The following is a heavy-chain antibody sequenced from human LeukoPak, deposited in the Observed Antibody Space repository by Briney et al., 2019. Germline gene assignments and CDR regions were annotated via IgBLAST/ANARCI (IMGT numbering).Heavy chain of an antibody. D-gene: IGHD3-3*01. CDR1: GGSISGYY. CDR2: IYYSGST. Sequence: PSETLSLTCTVSGGSISGYYWSWLRQPPGKGLEWIGYIYYSGSTYYNPSLKSRVTISVDTSKNQFSLKLSSVTAADTAVYYCARVSIFGVVFSAWGQGALVTVSS. V-gene: IGHV4-30-4*08. CDR3: ARVSIFGVVFSA. J-gene: IGHJ4*02.